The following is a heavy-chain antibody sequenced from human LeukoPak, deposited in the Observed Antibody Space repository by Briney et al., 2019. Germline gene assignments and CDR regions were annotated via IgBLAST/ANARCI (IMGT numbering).Heavy chain of an antibody. CDR3: ARDGYQLLSNYYYGMDV. J-gene: IGHJ6*02. CDR1: GGSISSGGYY. D-gene: IGHD2-2*01. V-gene: IGHV4-31*03. Sequence: SETLSLTCTVSGGSISSGGYYWSWIRQHPGKGLEWIGYIYYSGSTYYNPSLKSRVTISVDTSMNQFSLKLSSVTAADTAVYYCARDGYQLLSNYYYGMDVWGQGTAVTVSS. CDR2: IYYSGST.